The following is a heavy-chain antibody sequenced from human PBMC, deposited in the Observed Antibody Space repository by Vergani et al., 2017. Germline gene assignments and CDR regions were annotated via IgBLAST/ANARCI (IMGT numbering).Heavy chain of an antibody. CDR3: ARVYYDILTGYYETPFDY. V-gene: IGHV3-23*01. CDR2: ISGSGSTI. D-gene: IGHD3-9*01. Sequence: EVQLLESGGGLVQPGGSLRLSCAASGFTFSSYAMSWVRQAPGKGLEWVSAISGSGSTIYYADSVKGRFTISRDNAKNSLYLQMNSLRAEDTAVYYCARVYYDILTGYYETPFDYWGQGTLVTVSS. CDR1: GFTFSSYA. J-gene: IGHJ4*02.